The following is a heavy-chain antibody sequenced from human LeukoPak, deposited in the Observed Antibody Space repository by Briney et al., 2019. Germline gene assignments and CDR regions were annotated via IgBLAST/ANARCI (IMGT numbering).Heavy chain of an antibody. V-gene: IGHV3-23*01. Sequence: GGSLRLTCVASGFTFSSYAMSWVRQAPGKGLEWVSAFSGNGDTTSYADPVKGRFTISRDTSKNTLYLQMNSLSAEDTAVYYCVPTPRGSSVLDDSLVYWGQRPRDSVSS. D-gene: IGHD3-10*01. CDR1: GFTFSSYA. J-gene: IGHJ4*02. CDR2: FSGNGDTT. CDR3: VPTPRGSSVLDDSLVY.